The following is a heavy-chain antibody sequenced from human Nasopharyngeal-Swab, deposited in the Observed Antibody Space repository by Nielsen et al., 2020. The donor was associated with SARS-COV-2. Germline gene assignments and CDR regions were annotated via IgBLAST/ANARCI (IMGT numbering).Heavy chain of an antibody. CDR3: ARVDDILTGYDY. CDR1: GGSISSGGYY. D-gene: IGHD3-9*01. Sequence: SETLSLTCTVSGGSISSGGYYWIWIRQHPGKGLEWIGYIYYSGSTYYNPSLKSRVTISVDTSKNQFSLKLSSVTAADTAVYYCARVDDILTGYDYWGQGTLVTVSS. CDR2: IYYSGST. J-gene: IGHJ4*02. V-gene: IGHV4-31*03.